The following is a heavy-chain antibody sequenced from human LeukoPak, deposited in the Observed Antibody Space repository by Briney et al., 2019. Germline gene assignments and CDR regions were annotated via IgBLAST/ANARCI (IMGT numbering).Heavy chain of an antibody. CDR2: ISYDGSNK. CDR1: GFTFSSYA. V-gene: IGHV3-30*04. CDR3: AREGVVSRHFDY. D-gene: IGHD3-16*01. Sequence: GGSLRLSCAASGFTFSSYAMHWVCQAPGKGLGWVAVISYDGSNKYYADSVKGRFTISRDNSKNTLYLQMNSLRAEDTAVYYCAREGVVSRHFDYWGQGTLVTVSS. J-gene: IGHJ4*02.